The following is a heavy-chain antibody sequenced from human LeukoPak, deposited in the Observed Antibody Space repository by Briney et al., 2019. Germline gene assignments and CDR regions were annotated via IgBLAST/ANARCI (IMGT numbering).Heavy chain of an antibody. CDR1: GYTFTSYD. CDR2: MNPNSGNT. J-gene: IGHJ4*02. CDR3: ARGRITIFGVVIIAGDFDY. Sequence: GASVKVSCKASGYTFTSYDINWVRQATGQGLEWMGWMNPNSGNTGYAQKLQGRVTITRNTSISTAYMELSSLRSEDTAVYYCARGRITIFGVVIIAGDFDYWGQGTLVTVSS. D-gene: IGHD3-3*01. V-gene: IGHV1-8*03.